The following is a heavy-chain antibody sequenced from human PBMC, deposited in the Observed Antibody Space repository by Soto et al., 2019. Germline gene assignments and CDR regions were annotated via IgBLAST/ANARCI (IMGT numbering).Heavy chain of an antibody. V-gene: IGHV3-30-3*01. Sequence: GGSLRLSCAASGSTFSSYAMHWVRQAPGKGLEWVALISYDGSDKDYADSVKGRFTISRDNSRNTLFLQMNSLRAEDTALYYCARDYYKYYDSSGYYRSPAYWGQGTLVTVSS. CDR2: ISYDGSDK. CDR1: GSTFSSYA. CDR3: ARDYYKYYDSSGYYRSPAY. J-gene: IGHJ4*02. D-gene: IGHD3-22*01.